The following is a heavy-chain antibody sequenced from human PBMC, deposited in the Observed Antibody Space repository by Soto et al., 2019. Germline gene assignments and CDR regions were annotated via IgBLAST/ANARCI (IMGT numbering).Heavy chain of an antibody. J-gene: IGHJ4*02. D-gene: IGHD1-1*01. V-gene: IGHV4-59*08. CDR1: GGSISSYY. CDR2: IYYSGST. Sequence: QVQLQESGPGLVKPSETLSLTCTVSGGSISSYYWSWIRQPPGKGLEWIGYIYYSGSTNYNPSLKSRVTISVDTSKNQFPRKLRSVTAADTAVYYCARRYGTTCDYWGQGTLVTVSS. CDR3: ARRYGTTCDY.